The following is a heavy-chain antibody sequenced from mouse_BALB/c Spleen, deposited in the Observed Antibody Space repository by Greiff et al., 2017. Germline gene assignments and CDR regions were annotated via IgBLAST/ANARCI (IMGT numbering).Heavy chain of an antibody. Sequence: VQLKESGPGLVKPSQSLSLTCTVTGYSITSDYAWNWIRQFPGNKLEWMGYISYSGSTSYNPSLKSRISITRDTSKNQFFLQLNSVTTEDTATYYCATTVVATSDAMDYWGQGTSVTVSS. J-gene: IGHJ4*01. CDR1: GYSITSDYA. V-gene: IGHV3-2*02. CDR3: ATTVVATSDAMDY. D-gene: IGHD1-1*01. CDR2: ISYSGST.